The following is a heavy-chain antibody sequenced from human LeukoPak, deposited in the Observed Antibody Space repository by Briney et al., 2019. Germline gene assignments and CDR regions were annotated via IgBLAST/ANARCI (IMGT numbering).Heavy chain of an antibody. D-gene: IGHD3-9*01. V-gene: IGHV4-39*01. CDR3: ARLSKGRYFDYIFDY. CDR2: INYLGST. CDR1: GDSVSNGNYF. J-gene: IGHJ4*02. Sequence: KPSETLSLTCSVSGDSVSNGNYFWGWIRQPPGKGLEWIGNINYLGSTAYNPSLKSRVTMSVDTSKNQFSLKMTSVTAADTAVYYCARLSKGRYFDYIFDYWGQGTLVTVSS.